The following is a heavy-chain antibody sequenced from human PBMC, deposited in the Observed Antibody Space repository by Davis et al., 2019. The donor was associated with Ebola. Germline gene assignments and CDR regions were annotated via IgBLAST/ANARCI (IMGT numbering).Heavy chain of an antibody. CDR1: GFTFSSSD. CDR3: VPGTWI. Sequence: GGSLRLSCAASGFTFSSSDMHWVRHTTGKGLEWVSGIGTAGDAYYAGSVKGRFTISRENAKNSLYLQMNTLRVEDTAIYYCVPGTWIRGQGILVTVSS. V-gene: IGHV3-13*01. CDR2: IGTAGDA. D-gene: IGHD5-18*01. J-gene: IGHJ4*02.